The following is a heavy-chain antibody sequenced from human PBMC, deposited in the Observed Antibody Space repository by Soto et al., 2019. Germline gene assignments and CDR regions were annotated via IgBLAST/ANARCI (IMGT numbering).Heavy chain of an antibody. D-gene: IGHD5-18*01. CDR2: ISSSKTT. CDR3: ARDRTNTAMVTVAFDI. Sequence: EVQLVESGGGLVQPGESLRLSCTASGITFSSYSMNWVRQAPGKGLEWLSYISSSKTTYADSVKGRFTISRDNAKNSVYLQMNSLRAEDTAVYYCARDRTNTAMVTVAFDIWGQGTMVTVSS. V-gene: IGHV3-48*01. CDR1: GITFSSYS. J-gene: IGHJ3*02.